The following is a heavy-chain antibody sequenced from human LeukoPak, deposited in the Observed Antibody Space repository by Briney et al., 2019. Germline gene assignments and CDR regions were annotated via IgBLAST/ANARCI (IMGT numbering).Heavy chain of an antibody. CDR1: GFTVSSNY. D-gene: IGHD3-22*01. CDR3: ASVSVSRYYYDSSGYSY. J-gene: IGHJ4*02. CDR2: IYTGGST. Sequence: GGSLRLSCAASGFTVSSNYMNWVRQAPGKGLEWVSVIYTGGSTYYADSVKGRFTISRDNSKNTLYLQMNSLRAEDTAVYYCASVSVSRYYYDSSGYSYWGQGTLVTVSS. V-gene: IGHV3-66*01.